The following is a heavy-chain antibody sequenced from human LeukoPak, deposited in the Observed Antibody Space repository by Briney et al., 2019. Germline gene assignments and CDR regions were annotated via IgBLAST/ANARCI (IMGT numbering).Heavy chain of an antibody. Sequence: GGSLTLSCAASGFTFSSYWMSWVRQAPGKGLEWVANIKQDGSEKYYVDSVKGRFTISRDNAKNSLYLQMNSLRAEDTAVYYCARGNGDYVVDYFDYWGQGTLVTVSS. V-gene: IGHV3-7*03. CDR3: ARGNGDYVVDYFDY. CDR2: IKQDGSEK. J-gene: IGHJ4*02. D-gene: IGHD4-17*01. CDR1: GFTFSSYW.